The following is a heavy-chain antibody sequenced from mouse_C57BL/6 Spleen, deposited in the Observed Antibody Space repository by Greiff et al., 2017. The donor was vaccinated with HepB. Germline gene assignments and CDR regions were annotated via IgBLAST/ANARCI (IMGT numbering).Heavy chain of an antibody. V-gene: IGHV1-82*01. J-gene: IGHJ2*01. CDR2: IYPGDGDT. CDR3: ARWGYGSSSYFDY. Sequence: VQLQQSGPELVKPGASVKISCKASGYAFSSSWMNWVKQRPGQGLEWIGRIYPGDGDTNYNGKFKGKATLTADKSSSTAYMQLSSLTSEDSAVYFCARWGYGSSSYFDYWGQGTTLTVSS. CDR1: GYAFSSSW. D-gene: IGHD1-1*01.